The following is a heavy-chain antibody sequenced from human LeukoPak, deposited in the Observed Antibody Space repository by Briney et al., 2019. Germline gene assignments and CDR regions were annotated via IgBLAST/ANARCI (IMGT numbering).Heavy chain of an antibody. CDR3: ARTRYDILTGYYVYFDY. CDR2: IYTSGST. D-gene: IGHD3-9*01. Sequence: SETLSLTCTVSGGSISSYYWSWIRQPAGKGLEWIGRIYTSGSTNYNPSLKSRDTMSVDTSKDQFSLKLSSVTAADTAVYYCARTRYDILTGYYVYFDYWGQGTLVTVSS. J-gene: IGHJ4*02. CDR1: GGSISSYY. V-gene: IGHV4-4*07.